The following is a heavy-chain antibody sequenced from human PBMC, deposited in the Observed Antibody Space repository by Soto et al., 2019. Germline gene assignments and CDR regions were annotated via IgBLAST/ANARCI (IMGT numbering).Heavy chain of an antibody. D-gene: IGHD3-3*01. CDR3: ARVVFGVVNMHYYYYYMDV. CDR1: SGSISSSNW. J-gene: IGHJ6*03. CDR2: IYHSGST. V-gene: IGHV4-4*02. Sequence: QVQLQESGPGLVKPSGTLSLTCAVSSGSISSSNWWSWVRQPPGKGLEWIGEIYHSGSTNYNPSLKSRVTISVDKSENQFSLKLSSVTAADTAVYYCARVVFGVVNMHYYYYYMDVWGKGTTVTVSS.